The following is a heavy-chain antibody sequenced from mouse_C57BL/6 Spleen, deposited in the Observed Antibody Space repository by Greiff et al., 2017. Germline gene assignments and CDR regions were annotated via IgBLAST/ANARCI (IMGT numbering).Heavy chain of an antibody. Sequence: VQLQESGAELARPGASVKMSCKASGYTFTSYTMHWVKQRPGQGLEWIGYINPSSGYTKYNQKFKDKATLTAAKSSSTAYMQLSSLTSEDSAVYYCAREEDRYYAMDYWGQGTSVTVSS. CDR3: AREEDRYYAMDY. CDR1: GYTFTSYT. J-gene: IGHJ4*01. V-gene: IGHV1-4*01. CDR2: INPSSGYT.